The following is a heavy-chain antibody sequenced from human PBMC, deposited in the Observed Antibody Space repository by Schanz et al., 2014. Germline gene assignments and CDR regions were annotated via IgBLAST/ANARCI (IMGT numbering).Heavy chain of an antibody. V-gene: IGHV3-33*01. J-gene: IGHJ5*02. Sequence: QVQLVESGGGVVQPGRSLRLSCATSGLNFDYYGMNWVRQAPGKGLEWVALIWYDGSNEYYADSVKGRFTISRDNPKKTLYLQMNSLRAEDTAVYYCARAGSSGYYNLNWFDPWGQGTLVAVSS. CDR3: ARAGSSGYYNLNWFDP. CDR2: IWYDGSNE. CDR1: GLNFDYYG. D-gene: IGHD3-22*01.